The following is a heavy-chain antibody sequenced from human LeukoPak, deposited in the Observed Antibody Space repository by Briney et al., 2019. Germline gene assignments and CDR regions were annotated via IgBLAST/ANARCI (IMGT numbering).Heavy chain of an antibody. Sequence: GGSLRLACAASGFTFSRYALSWVRQAPGKGLEWVSGISGSGVSTYYADSVKGRFTISRDNSKNTLYLQMNSLRAEDTAVYYCANPFSTPRSNYYIDVWGKGTTVTVSS. J-gene: IGHJ6*03. V-gene: IGHV3-23*01. CDR2: ISGSGVST. D-gene: IGHD2-2*01. CDR3: ANPFSTPRSNYYIDV. CDR1: GFTFSRYA.